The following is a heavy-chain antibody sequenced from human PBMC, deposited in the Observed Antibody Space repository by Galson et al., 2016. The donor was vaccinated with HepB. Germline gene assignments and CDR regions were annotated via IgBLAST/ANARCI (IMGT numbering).Heavy chain of an antibody. CDR1: GFTFSSYA. Sequence: SLRLSCAASGFTFSSYALSWVRQAPGKGLEWVSVISGSGGTTYYADSVKGRFTISRDNSKSALYLQMNSLRAEDTAVYYCAKEPNYDFWSGHPFDCWGQGTLVTVSS. CDR3: AKEPNYDFWSGHPFDC. J-gene: IGHJ4*02. V-gene: IGHV3-23*01. CDR2: ISGSGGTT. D-gene: IGHD3-3*01.